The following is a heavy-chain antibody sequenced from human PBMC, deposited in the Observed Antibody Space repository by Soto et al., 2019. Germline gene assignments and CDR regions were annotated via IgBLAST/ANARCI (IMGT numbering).Heavy chain of an antibody. CDR2: IYYSGNT. CDR3: ARVQVDYDILTGYSGPQYFDY. J-gene: IGHJ4*02. CDR1: GASISNNDYY. D-gene: IGHD3-9*01. V-gene: IGHV4-39*07. Sequence: SETLSLTCTVSGASISNNDYYWGWIRQPPGKGLEWIGSIYYSGNTYYNPSLKTRVTISVDTSKNQFSLKLSSVTAADTAVYYCARVQVDYDILTGYSGPQYFDYWGQGTLVTVSS.